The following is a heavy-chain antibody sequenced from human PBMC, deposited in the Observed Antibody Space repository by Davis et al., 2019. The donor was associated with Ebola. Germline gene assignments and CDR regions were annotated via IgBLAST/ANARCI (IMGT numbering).Heavy chain of an antibody. V-gene: IGHV3-33*08. Sequence: PGGSLRLSCAASGFTFSSYAMSWVRQAPGKGLEWVAVIWYDGSNKYYADSVKGRFTISRDNSKNTLYLQMNSLRAEDTAVYYCARFWESSGWPDYYYYYGMDVWGQGTTVTVSS. CDR1: GFTFSSYA. D-gene: IGHD6-19*01. CDR2: IWYDGSNK. J-gene: IGHJ6*02. CDR3: ARFWESSGWPDYYYYYGMDV.